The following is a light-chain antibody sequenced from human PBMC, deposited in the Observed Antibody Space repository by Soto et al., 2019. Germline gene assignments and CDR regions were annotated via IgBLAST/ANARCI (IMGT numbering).Light chain of an antibody. CDR2: EVS. Sequence: QSVLTQPPSASGSPGQSVTISCTGTSSDVGGYNYVSWYQQHPGKAHKLMIYEVSKRPSGVPDRFSGSKSGNTVSLTVSGLQAEDEADYYCTSYAGSNNFFYVFGTGTKVTVL. CDR3: TSYAGSNNFFYV. J-gene: IGLJ1*01. CDR1: SSDVGGYNY. V-gene: IGLV2-8*01.